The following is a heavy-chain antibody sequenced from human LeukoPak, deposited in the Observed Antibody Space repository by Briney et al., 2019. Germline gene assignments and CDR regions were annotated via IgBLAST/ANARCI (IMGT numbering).Heavy chain of an antibody. CDR2: ISAYNGNT. CDR1: GYTFTSYG. J-gene: IGHJ5*02. Sequence: ASVKVSCKAPGYTFTSYGISWVRQAPGQGLEWMGWISAYNGNTNYAQKLQGRVTMTTDTSTSTAYMELRSLRSDDTAVYYCVRETPHSSSAIHWFDPWGQGTLVTVSS. CDR3: VRETPHSSSAIHWFDP. V-gene: IGHV1-18*01. D-gene: IGHD2-2*01.